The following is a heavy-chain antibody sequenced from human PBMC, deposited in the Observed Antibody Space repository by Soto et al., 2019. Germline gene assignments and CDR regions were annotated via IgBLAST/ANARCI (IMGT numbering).Heavy chain of an antibody. V-gene: IGHV1-8*01. CDR2: MNPNSGNT. J-gene: IGHJ5*02. Sequence: ASVKVSCKASGYTFTSYDINWVRQATGQGLEWMGWMNPNSGNTGYAQKFQGRVTMTRNTSISTAYMELSSLRSEDTAVYYCAGVTMVRGGITALFDPWGQGTLVTVSS. CDR3: AGVTMVRGGITALFDP. CDR1: GYTFTSYD. D-gene: IGHD3-10*01.